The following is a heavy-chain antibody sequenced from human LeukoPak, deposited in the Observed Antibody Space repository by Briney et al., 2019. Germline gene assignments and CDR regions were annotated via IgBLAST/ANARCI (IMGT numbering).Heavy chain of an antibody. Sequence: VASVKVSCKASGYTFTSYGISWVRQAPGQGLEWMGWISAYNGNTNYAQKLQGRVTMTTDTSTSTAYMELRSLRSDDTAVYYCARDPAFMVRGVTPLDYWGQGTLVTVSS. CDR2: ISAYNGNT. CDR3: ARDPAFMVRGVTPLDY. D-gene: IGHD3-10*01. J-gene: IGHJ4*02. CDR1: GYTFTSYG. V-gene: IGHV1-18*01.